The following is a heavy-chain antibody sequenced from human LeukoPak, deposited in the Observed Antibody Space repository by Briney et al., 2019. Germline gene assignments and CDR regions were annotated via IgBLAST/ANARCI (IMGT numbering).Heavy chain of an antibody. J-gene: IGHJ4*02. Sequence: SGTLSLTCTVSGGSISSSSYYWGWIRQPPGKGLEWIGSIYYSGSTYYNPSLRSRLTISVDTSKNQFSLKLSSVTAADTAVYYCARARWVAGLFDYWGQGTLVTVSS. CDR3: ARARWVAGLFDY. D-gene: IGHD6-19*01. CDR2: IYYSGST. CDR1: GGSISSSSYY. V-gene: IGHV4-39*07.